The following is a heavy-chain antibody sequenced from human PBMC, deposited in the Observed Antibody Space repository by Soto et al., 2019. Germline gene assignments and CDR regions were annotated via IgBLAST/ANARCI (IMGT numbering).Heavy chain of an antibody. D-gene: IGHD3-10*01. CDR3: ARRMVRGVIIYPLFFDY. CDR2: ISSSSSYK. CDR1: GFTFSSYS. Sequence: GGSLRLSCAASGFTFSSYSMNWVRQAPGKGLEWVSSISSSSSYKYYADSVKGRFTISRDNAKNSLYRQMNSLRAEDTSVYYCARRMVRGVIIYPLFFDYWGQGTLVTVSS. V-gene: IGHV3-21*01. J-gene: IGHJ4*02.